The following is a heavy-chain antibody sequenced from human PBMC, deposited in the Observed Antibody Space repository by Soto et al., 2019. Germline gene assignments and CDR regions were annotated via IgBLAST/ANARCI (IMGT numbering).Heavy chain of an antibody. CDR2: IYHSGST. D-gene: IGHD6-13*01. CDR3: ARAILMVAAAGNWFDP. Sequence: SETLSLTCAVSGGSISSGGYSWSWIRQPRGKGLEWIGYIYHSGSTYYNPSLKSRVTISVDRSKNQFSLKLSSVTAADTAVYYCARAILMVAAAGNWFDPWGQGTLVTVSS. J-gene: IGHJ5*02. CDR1: GGSISSGGYS. V-gene: IGHV4-30-2*01.